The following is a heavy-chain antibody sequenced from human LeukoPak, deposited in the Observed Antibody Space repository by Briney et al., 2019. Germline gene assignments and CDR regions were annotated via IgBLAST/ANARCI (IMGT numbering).Heavy chain of an antibody. V-gene: IGHV4-39*01. CDR1: GGSISSSSYY. CDR2: IYYSGST. D-gene: IGHD4/OR15-4a*01. Sequence: PSETLSLTCTVSGGSISSSSYYWGWIRQPPGKGLEWIGSIYYSGSTYYNPSLKSRVTISVDTSKDQFTLQLNSVTAADTAVYYCVRHDGRGGATMGAFDSWGQGSLVTVSS. J-gene: IGHJ5*01. CDR3: VRHDGRGGATMGAFDS.